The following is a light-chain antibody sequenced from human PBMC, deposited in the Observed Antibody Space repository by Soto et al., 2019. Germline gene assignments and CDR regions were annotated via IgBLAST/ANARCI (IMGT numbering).Light chain of an antibody. CDR3: QQFKTYSRT. CDR1: QSIINW. CDR2: KAS. Sequence: DIQMTQSPSTLSASVGDRVTITCRASQSIINWLAWYQQKPGKAPKLLIYKASTLQSGVPSRFSGSGSGTEFTLPISSLQPDDFATYYCQQFKTYSRTFGQGTKVEIK. J-gene: IGKJ1*01. V-gene: IGKV1-5*03.